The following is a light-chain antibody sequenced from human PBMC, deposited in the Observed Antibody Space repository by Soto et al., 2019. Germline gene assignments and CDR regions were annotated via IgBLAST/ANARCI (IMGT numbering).Light chain of an antibody. CDR2: DAS. CDR3: QQCNDWPWT. J-gene: IGKJ1*01. Sequence: EIVMTQSPATLSVSPGERATLSCRASQKISSNLAWYQQTPGQAPRLLIYDASTRATGIPARFSGSGSGTEFTLTISSLQSEDFAVYYCQQCNDWPWTFGQGTKVDIK. V-gene: IGKV3-15*01. CDR1: QKISSN.